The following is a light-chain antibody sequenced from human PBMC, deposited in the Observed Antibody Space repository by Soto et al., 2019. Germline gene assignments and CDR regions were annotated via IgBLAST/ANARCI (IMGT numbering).Light chain of an antibody. J-gene: IGLJ3*02. V-gene: IGLV7-46*01. CDR2: DTT. Sequence: QAVVTQEPSLTVSPGGTVTLTCGSSTGPVTSGHYPYWLQQKPGQAPRTLIYDTTKKHSWTPARFSGSLLGGKAALTLSGAQPEDEAEYYCLLSDSGARVFGGGTKVTVL. CDR1: TGPVTSGHY. CDR3: LLSDSGARV.